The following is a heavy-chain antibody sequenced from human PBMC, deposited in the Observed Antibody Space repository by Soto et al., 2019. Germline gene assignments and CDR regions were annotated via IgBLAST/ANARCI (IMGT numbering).Heavy chain of an antibody. CDR3: ARGGSEKWLGHGGNGMDV. CDR2: IIPIFGTA. J-gene: IGHJ6*02. V-gene: IGHV1-69*06. Sequence: SVKVSCKASGGTFSSYAISWVRQAPGQGLEWMGGIIPIFGTANYAQKFQGRVTITADKSTSTAYMELSSLRSEDTAVYYCARGGSEKWLGHGGNGMDVWGQGTTVTVSS. D-gene: IGHD6-19*01. CDR1: GGTFSSYA.